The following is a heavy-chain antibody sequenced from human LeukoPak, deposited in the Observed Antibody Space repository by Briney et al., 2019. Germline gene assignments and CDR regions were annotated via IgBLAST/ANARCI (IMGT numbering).Heavy chain of an antibody. D-gene: IGHD2-2*02. CDR2: MNPNSANT. J-gene: IGHJ4*02. CDR1: GYTFTSYD. V-gene: IGHV1-8*03. Sequence: ASVKVSCKASGYTFTSYDINWVRQATGQGLEWMGWMNPNSANTGYAQKFQGKVTITRNTSITTAYMELSSLRSEDTAVYYCARCRSSSSCYMGLDYWGQGTLVTVSS. CDR3: ARCRSSSSCYMGLDY.